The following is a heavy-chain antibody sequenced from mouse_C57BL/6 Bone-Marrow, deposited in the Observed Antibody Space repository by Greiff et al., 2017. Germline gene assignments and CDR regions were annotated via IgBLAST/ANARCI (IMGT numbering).Heavy chain of an antibody. Sequence: QVQLQQPGTELVKPGASVKLSCKASGYTFTSYWMHWVKQRPGQGLEWIGNINPGNGGTNYNEKFKSKATLTVDKSSSTAYMQLSSLTSEDSAVYYCARPPYYSSTPFAYWGQGTLVTVSA. CDR3: ARPPYYSSTPFAY. D-gene: IGHD2-5*01. CDR1: GYTFTSYW. J-gene: IGHJ3*01. CDR2: INPGNGGT. V-gene: IGHV1-53*01.